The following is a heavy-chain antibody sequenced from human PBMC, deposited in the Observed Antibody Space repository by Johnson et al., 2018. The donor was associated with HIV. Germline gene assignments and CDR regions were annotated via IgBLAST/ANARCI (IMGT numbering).Heavy chain of an antibody. Sequence: QVYLVESGGGVVQPGRSLRLSCAASGFTFSSYGMHWVRQVPGKGLEWVAFIRYDGDNEYYGDSVKGRFTLSRDNSKNTLYLQLSSLRTEDTAVFYCARGGVVHDAFDMWGQGTMVTVSS. D-gene: IGHD2-2*01. V-gene: IGHV3-30*03. CDR2: IRYDGDNE. CDR1: GFTFSSYG. J-gene: IGHJ3*02. CDR3: ARGGVVHDAFDM.